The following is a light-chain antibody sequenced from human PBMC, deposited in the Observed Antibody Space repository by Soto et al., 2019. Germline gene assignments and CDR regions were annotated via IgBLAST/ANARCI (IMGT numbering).Light chain of an antibody. V-gene: IGKV1-39*01. J-gene: IGKJ4*01. CDR3: QQSYDPVT. CDR2: AAS. CDR1: QTVSRF. Sequence: DLQMTQSPSSLSASVGDRVTITCRASQTVSRFLNWYQQKPGKAPKLLISAASSLQSGVPSRFSGSGSGTDFTLTINSLQPEDFATYFCQQSYDPVTFGGGTKVEIK.